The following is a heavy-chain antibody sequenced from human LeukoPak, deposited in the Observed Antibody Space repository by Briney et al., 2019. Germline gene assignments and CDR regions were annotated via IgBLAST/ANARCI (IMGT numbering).Heavy chain of an antibody. CDR1: GYTPTELS. Sequence: RRASVKVSCKVSGYTPTELSMHWVRQAPGKGLEWMGGFDPEDGETIYAQKFQGRVTMTEDTSTDTAYMELSSLRSEDTAVYYCATDYYGSGSYLISLGYWGQGTLVTVSS. J-gene: IGHJ4*02. CDR3: ATDYYGSGSYLISLGY. D-gene: IGHD3-10*01. V-gene: IGHV1-24*01. CDR2: FDPEDGET.